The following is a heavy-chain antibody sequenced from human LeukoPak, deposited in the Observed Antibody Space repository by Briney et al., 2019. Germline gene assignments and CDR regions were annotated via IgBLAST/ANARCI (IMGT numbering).Heavy chain of an antibody. D-gene: IGHD3-10*01. J-gene: IGHJ6*03. CDR3: ARVKNSGSQYYYYYMDV. CDR1: GFTFSSYN. V-gene: IGHV4-34*01. Sequence: GSLRLSCAASGFTFSSYNINWVRQAPGKGLEWIGEINHSGSTNYNPSLKSRVTISVDTSKNQFSLKLSSVTAADTAVYYCARVKNSGSQYYYYYMDVWGKGTTVTVSS. CDR2: INHSGST.